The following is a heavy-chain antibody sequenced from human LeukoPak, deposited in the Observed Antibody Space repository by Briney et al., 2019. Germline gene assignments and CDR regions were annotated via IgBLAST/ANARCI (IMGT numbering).Heavy chain of an antibody. V-gene: IGHV3-74*01. D-gene: IGHD6-19*01. J-gene: IGHJ4*02. CDR1: GFTFSSYW. CDR2: INSDGSST. CDR3: AKKYGVTVYGSGLNYFDY. Sequence: GGSLRLSCAASGFTFSSYWMHWVRQAPGKGLVWVSRINSDGSSTSYADSVKGRFTISRDNSKNTLYLQMNSLRAEDTAIYYCAKKYGVTVYGSGLNYFDYWGQGTLVTVSS.